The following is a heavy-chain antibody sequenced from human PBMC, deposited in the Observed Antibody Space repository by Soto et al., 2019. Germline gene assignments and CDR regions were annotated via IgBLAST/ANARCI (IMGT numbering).Heavy chain of an antibody. Sequence: SETLSLTCTVSGGSISSGGYSWSWIRQPPGKGLEWIAYIYHSGSTDYNPSLKSRVTISVDRSKNQLSLKLSSVTAADTAVYYCARVPYPWGQGTLVTVSS. CDR2: IYHSGST. CDR3: ARVPYP. J-gene: IGHJ5*02. V-gene: IGHV4-30-2*01. CDR1: GGSISSGGYS.